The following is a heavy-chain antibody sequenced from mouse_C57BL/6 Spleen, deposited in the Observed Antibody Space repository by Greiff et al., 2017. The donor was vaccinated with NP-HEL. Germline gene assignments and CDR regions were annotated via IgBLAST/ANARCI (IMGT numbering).Heavy chain of an antibody. J-gene: IGHJ1*03. D-gene: IGHD1-1*01. CDR1: GFTFSDYY. CDR2: ISNGGGST. CDR3: ARHRGSSHWYFDV. Sequence: EVKLVESGGGLVQPGGSLKLSCAASGFTFSDYYMYWVRQTPEKRLEWVAYISNGGGSTYYPDTVKGRFTISRDNAKNTLYLQMSRLKSEDTATYYCARHRGSSHWYFDVWGTGTTVTVSS. V-gene: IGHV5-12*01.